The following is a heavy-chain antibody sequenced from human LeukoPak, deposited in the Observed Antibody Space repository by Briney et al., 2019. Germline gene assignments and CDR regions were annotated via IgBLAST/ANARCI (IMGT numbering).Heavy chain of an antibody. CDR1: GGPISSYY. V-gene: IGHV4-59*01. Sequence: SETLSLTCTVSGGPISSYYWSWIRQPPGKGLEWIGYIYKSGSTNYNPSLTSRVTISVHTSKNQFSLKLSSVTAADTAVYYCARATPPEATSRISYYYYALDVWGQGTTVTVSS. D-gene: IGHD2-2*01. J-gene: IGHJ6*02. CDR3: ARATPPEATSRISYYYYALDV. CDR2: IYKSGST.